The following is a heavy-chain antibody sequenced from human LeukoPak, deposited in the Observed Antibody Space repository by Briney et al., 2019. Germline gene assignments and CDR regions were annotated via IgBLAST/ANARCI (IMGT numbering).Heavy chain of an antibody. CDR2: IIPIFGTA. D-gene: IGHD3-22*01. J-gene: IGHJ3*02. CDR1: GGTFSSYT. CDR3: ARVITPITTYGAFDI. Sequence: GASVKVSCKASGGTFSSYTISWVRQAPGQGLEWMGGIIPIFGTANYAQKFQGRVTITTDESTSTAYMELSSLRSEDTAVYYCARVITPITTYGAFDIWGQGTMVTVSS. V-gene: IGHV1-69*05.